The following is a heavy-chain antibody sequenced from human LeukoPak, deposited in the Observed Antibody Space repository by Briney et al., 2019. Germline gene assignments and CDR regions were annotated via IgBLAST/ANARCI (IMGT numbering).Heavy chain of an antibody. J-gene: IGHJ6*03. CDR3: ARVPIAAADLYMDV. CDR1: GFTFSSYA. V-gene: IGHV3-23*01. Sequence: PGGSLRLSCAASGFTFSSYAMSWVRQAPGKGLEWVSAISGSGGSTYYADSVKGRFTISRDNSKNTLYLQMNSLRAEDTALYYCARVPIAAADLYMDVWGKGTTVTVSS. CDR2: ISGSGGST. D-gene: IGHD6-13*01.